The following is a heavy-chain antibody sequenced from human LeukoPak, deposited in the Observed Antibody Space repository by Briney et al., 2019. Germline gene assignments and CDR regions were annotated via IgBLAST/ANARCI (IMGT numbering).Heavy chain of an antibody. V-gene: IGHV3-74*03. CDR1: GFTFSSYW. D-gene: IGHD3-16*01. J-gene: IGHJ5*02. CDR3: ARGGVSSAYTWFAP. Sequence: GGSLRLSCAASGFTFSSYWMHWVRLAPGNGLVWVSRIKSDGSTTTCANSVKGRFTVSRDNANDTLYLQMNSLRAEDTAVYYCARGGVSSAYTWFAPWGQGTLVTVSS. CDR2: IKSDGSTT.